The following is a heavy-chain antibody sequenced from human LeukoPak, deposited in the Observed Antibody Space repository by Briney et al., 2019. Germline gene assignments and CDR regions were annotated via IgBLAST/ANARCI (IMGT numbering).Heavy chain of an antibody. V-gene: IGHV4-4*02. CDR3: ARVKIAVAGTIEIFDY. CDR1: GGSISSSNW. J-gene: IGHJ4*02. D-gene: IGHD6-19*01. Sequence: SGTLSLTCAVSGGSISSSNWWSWVRQPPGKGLEWIGEIYHSGSTNYNPSLKSRVTISVDKSKNQFSLKLSSVTAADTAVYYCARVKIAVAGTIEIFDYWGQGTLVTVSS. CDR2: IYHSGST.